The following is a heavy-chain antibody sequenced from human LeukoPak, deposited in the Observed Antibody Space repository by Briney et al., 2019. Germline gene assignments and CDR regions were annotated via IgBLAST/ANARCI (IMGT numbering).Heavy chain of an antibody. Sequence: SQTLSLTCTVSGGSISSGSYYWSWIRQPAGKGLEWIGRIYTSGSTNYNPSLKSRVTISVDTSKNQFSLKLSSVTAADTAVYYCARHGGYCSSTSCYPFDYWGQGTLVTVSS. CDR2: IYTSGST. CDR3: ARHGGYCSSTSCYPFDY. CDR1: GGSISSGSYY. J-gene: IGHJ4*02. V-gene: IGHV4-61*02. D-gene: IGHD2-2*01.